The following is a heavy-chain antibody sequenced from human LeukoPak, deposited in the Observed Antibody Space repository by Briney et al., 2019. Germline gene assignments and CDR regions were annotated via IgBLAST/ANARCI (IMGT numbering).Heavy chain of an antibody. Sequence: PGGSLRLSCAASGFTVSSNYMTWVRQAPGKGLEWVSVIYTGGNTDYADSVKGRFTISRDNSKNTLYLQMNSLRAEDTAVYYCARGRPPYYFDYWGHGTLVTVSS. CDR1: GFTVSSNY. V-gene: IGHV3-66*02. D-gene: IGHD1-26*01. CDR3: ARGRPPYYFDY. CDR2: IYTGGNT. J-gene: IGHJ4*01.